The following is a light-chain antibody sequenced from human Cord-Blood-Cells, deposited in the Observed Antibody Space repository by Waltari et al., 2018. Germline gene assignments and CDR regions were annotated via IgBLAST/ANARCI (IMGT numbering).Light chain of an antibody. J-gene: IGLJ3*02. CDR2: DVS. Sequence: QSALTQPASVSGSPGQSSTISCTGTSSDVGGYNYVSWYHQHPGKAPQLMIYDVSKRPSGVSNRFSGSKSGNTASLTISGLQAEDEADYYCSSYTSSSTWVFGGGTKLTVL. V-gene: IGLV2-14*01. CDR3: SSYTSSSTWV. CDR1: SSDVGGYNY.